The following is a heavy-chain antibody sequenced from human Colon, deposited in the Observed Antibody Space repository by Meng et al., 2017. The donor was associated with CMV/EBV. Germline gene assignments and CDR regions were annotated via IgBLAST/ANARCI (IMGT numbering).Heavy chain of an antibody. CDR3: ATGSVAADGKGY. Sequence: SCKASGYTFTRYNINWVRQAPGQRLEWMEYINTKNGNPRYVPGFTSRFVFSLDTSVNTAYLQISSLKAEDAAIYYCATGSVAADGKGYWGQGTLVTVSS. CDR2: INTKNGNP. V-gene: IGHV7-4-1*02. CDR1: GYTFTRYN. J-gene: IGHJ4*02. D-gene: IGHD6-13*01.